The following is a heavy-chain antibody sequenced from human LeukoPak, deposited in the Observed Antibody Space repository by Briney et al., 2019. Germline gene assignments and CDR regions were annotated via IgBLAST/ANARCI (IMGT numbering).Heavy chain of an antibody. CDR2: IIPILGIA. J-gene: IGHJ4*02. D-gene: IGHD1-26*01. CDR3: ARILVGATIGLNDY. V-gene: IGHV1-69*04. CDR1: GGTFSSYA. Sequence: GASVKVSCKASGGTFSSYAISWVRQAPGQGLEWMGRIIPILGIANYAQKFQGRVTITADKSTSTAYMELSSLRSEDTAVYYCARILVGATIGLNDYWGQGTLVTVSS.